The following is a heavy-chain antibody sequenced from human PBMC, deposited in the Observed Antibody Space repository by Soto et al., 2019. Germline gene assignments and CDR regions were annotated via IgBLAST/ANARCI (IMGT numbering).Heavy chain of an antibody. J-gene: IGHJ6*02. CDR3: ARRARAYYYYYYGMDV. CDR1: GGSLSGYY. V-gene: IGHV4-34*01. CDR2: INHSGST. Sequence: SETLSLTCAVYGGSLSGYYWSWIRQPPGKGLEWIGEINHSGSTNYNPSLKSRVTISVDTSKNQFSLKLSSVTAADTAVYYCARRARAYYYYYYGMDVWGQGTTVTVSS.